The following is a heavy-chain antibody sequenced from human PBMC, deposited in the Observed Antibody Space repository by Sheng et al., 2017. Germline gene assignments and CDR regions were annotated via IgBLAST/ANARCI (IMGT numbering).Heavy chain of an antibody. CDR3: ARLGEYFGGNGMGAFDI. D-gene: IGHD2-15*01. Sequence: QVQLVQSGAEVKKPGSSVKVSCKASGGTFSSYAISWVRQAPGQGLEWMGGIIPILGIANYAQKFQGRVTITADKSTSTAYMELSSLRSEDTAVYYCARLGEYFGGNGMGAFDIWGQGTMVTVSS. CDR2: IIPILGIA. J-gene: IGHJ3*02. V-gene: IGHV1-69*04. CDR1: GGTFSSYA.